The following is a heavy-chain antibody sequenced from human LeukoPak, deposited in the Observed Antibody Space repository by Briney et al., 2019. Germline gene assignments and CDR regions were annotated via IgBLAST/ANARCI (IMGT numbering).Heavy chain of an antibody. CDR2: ISYDGSNK. V-gene: IGHV3-30*09. CDR3: ASIYYGSGTDPQDY. CDR1: GFTFSSYA. J-gene: IGHJ4*02. D-gene: IGHD3-10*01. Sequence: GGPLRLSCAASGFTFSSYAMHWVRQAPGKGLEWVAVISYDGSNKYYADSVKGRFAISRDNSKNTLYLQMNSLRAEDTAVYYCASIYYGSGTDPQDYWGQGTLVTVSS.